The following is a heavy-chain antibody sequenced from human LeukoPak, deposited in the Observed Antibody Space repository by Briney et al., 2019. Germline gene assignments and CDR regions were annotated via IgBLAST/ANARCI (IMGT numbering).Heavy chain of an antibody. CDR2: IYPGDSDA. Sequence: GASLKISCKGSGYGFNSYWIGWVRQMPGKGRKWMGIIYPGDSDARYSPSFQGQVTISAAKSISTAYLQWSSLKASDTAMYYCARRRDLYSGSYYPFDYWGQGTLVTVSS. V-gene: IGHV5-51*01. D-gene: IGHD1-26*01. CDR1: GYGFNSYW. CDR3: ARRRDLYSGSYYPFDY. J-gene: IGHJ4*02.